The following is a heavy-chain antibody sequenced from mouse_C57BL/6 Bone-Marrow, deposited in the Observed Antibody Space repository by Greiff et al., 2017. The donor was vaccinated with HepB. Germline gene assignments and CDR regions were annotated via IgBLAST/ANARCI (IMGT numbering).Heavy chain of an antibody. CDR2: IYPRSGNT. CDR1: GYTFTSYG. CDR3: ARCPIIYYYGYFDY. Sequence: QVQLQQSGAELARPGASVKLSCKASGYTFTSYGISWVKQRTGQGLEWIGEIYPRSGNTYYNEKFKGKATLTADKSSSTAYMELRSLPSEDSAVYFCARCPIIYYYGYFDYWGQGTTLTVSS. D-gene: IGHD1-1*01. J-gene: IGHJ2*01. V-gene: IGHV1-81*01.